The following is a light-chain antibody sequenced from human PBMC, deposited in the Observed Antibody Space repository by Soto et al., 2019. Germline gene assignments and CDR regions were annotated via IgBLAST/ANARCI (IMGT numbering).Light chain of an antibody. CDR1: SSDIGTYKS. J-gene: IGLJ3*02. CDR2: EVS. Sequence: QSVLTQPPSVSGSPGQSVTISCTGTSSDIGTYKSVSWYQQPPGTAPKLMIYEVSNRPSGVPDRFSGSKSGNTASLTISGLQAEDEADYYCSSYTSSTAVLFGGGTKLTVL. V-gene: IGLV2-18*02. CDR3: SSYTSSTAVL.